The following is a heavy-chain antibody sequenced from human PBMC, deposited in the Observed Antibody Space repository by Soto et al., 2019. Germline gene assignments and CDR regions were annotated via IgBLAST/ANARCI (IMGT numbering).Heavy chain of an antibody. V-gene: IGHV3-30*02. D-gene: IGHD3-22*01. CDR3: ACFYSRGTVGYLIYY. CDR2: IWYDGNNK. Sequence: PGGSLRLSCAASGFSFSTYGMHWVRQAPGKGLEWVAVIWYDGNNKYYADSVKGRFTISRDNSKNTLYLQINSLRPEDTAVYYCACFYSRGTVGYLIYYWGQGTLVPVSS. CDR1: GFSFSTYG. J-gene: IGHJ4*02.